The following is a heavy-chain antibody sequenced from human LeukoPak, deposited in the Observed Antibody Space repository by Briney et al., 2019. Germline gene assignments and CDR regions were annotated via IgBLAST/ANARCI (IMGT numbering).Heavy chain of an antibody. Sequence: ASVKVSCKASGYTFTSYGISWVRQAPGQGLEWMGWINPNSGGTNYAQKFQGRVTMTRDTSISTAYMELSRLRSDDTAVYYCARSKNQLLLGYWGQGTLVTVSS. D-gene: IGHD2-2*01. CDR1: GYTFTSYG. CDR2: INPNSGGT. CDR3: ARSKNQLLLGY. V-gene: IGHV1-2*02. J-gene: IGHJ4*02.